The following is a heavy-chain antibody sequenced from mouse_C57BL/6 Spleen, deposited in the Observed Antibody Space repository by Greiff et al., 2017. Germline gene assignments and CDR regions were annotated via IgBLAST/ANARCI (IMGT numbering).Heavy chain of an antibody. J-gene: IGHJ1*03. CDR1: GYSITSGYY. V-gene: IGHV3-6*01. D-gene: IGHD2-1*01. CDR3: ARTGGNYAWYFDV. Sequence: EVKLQESGPGLVKPSQSLSLTCSVTGYSITSGYYWNWIRQFPGNNLEWLVYISYDGSNNYNPSLKNRISITRDTSKNQLCLKLNSVTTGDTATYYCARTGGNYAWYFDVWGTGTTVTVSS. CDR2: ISYDGSN.